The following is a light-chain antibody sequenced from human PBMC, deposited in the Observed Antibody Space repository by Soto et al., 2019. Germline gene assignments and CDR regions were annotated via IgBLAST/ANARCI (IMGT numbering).Light chain of an antibody. J-gene: IGKJ1*01. CDR2: GAS. Sequence: EIVMTQSPATLSVSPGERATLSCRASQSVSSTLAWYQQQPGHAPRLLIYGASTRATGIPARFSGSGSGTEFTLTISSLQSEDFAVYYCQQYNNWPPRAWTFGQGTKVEIK. V-gene: IGKV3-15*01. CDR1: QSVSST. CDR3: QQYNNWPPRAWT.